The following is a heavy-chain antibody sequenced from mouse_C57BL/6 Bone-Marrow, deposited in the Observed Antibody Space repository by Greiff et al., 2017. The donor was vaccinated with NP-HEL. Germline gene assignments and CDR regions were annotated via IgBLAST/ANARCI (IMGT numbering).Heavy chain of an antibody. D-gene: IGHD1-1*01. CDR3: ARQVYYYGSSLYWYFDV. Sequence: EVKLVESGGGLVQPGESLKLSCESNEYEFPSHDMSWVRKTPEKRLELVAAINSDGGSTYYPDTMERRFIISRDNTKKTLYLQMSSLRSEDTALYYCARQVYYYGSSLYWYFDVWGTGTTVTVSS. V-gene: IGHV5-2*03. CDR2: INSDGGST. CDR1: EYEFPSHD. J-gene: IGHJ1*03.